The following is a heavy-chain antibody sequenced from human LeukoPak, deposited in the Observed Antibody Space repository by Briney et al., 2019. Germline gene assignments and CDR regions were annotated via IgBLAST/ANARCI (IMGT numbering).Heavy chain of an antibody. V-gene: IGHV3-23*01. CDR2: ISGGGGST. J-gene: IGHJ4*02. D-gene: IGHD1-26*01. CDR3: AKGGKWDVTPFDY. CDR1: GFTFTSYS. Sequence: GGSLRPSCAASGFTFTSYSMNWVRQAPGKGLEWVSTISGGGGSTYYADSVKGRFTISRDNSKNTLYLQVNSLRAEDTAVYYCAKGGKWDVTPFDYWGQGTLVTVSS.